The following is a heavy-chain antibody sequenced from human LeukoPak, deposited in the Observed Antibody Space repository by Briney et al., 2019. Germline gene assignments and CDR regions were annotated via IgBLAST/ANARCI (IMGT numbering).Heavy chain of an antibody. J-gene: IGHJ4*02. CDR2: IVVGGGNT. Sequence: SVKVSCKASGFTFTSSAMQWVRQARGQRLEWIGWIVVGGGNTNYAQKFQERVTITRDMSTSTAYMELSNLRSEDTAVYYCAAEFLVTGGDYWGQGTLATVSS. CDR3: AAEFLVTGGDY. CDR1: GFTFTSSA. D-gene: IGHD2-21*02. V-gene: IGHV1-58*02.